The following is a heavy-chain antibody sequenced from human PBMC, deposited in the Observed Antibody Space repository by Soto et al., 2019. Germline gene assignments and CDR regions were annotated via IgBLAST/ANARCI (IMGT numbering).Heavy chain of an antibody. D-gene: IGHD1-1*01. Sequence: QVQLVQSGAEVKKPGASVQVSCKASGLAFPIDDIIWVRQTIGQGLEFMGWMNPSGRNTGYAQKFQGRATFTWNTPTSTAYMDLSGLSSEDTAVYSCARYRTNVPVDFDVWGQGTMVTVSS. CDR1: GLAFPIDD. CDR2: MNPSGRNT. J-gene: IGHJ3*01. CDR3: ARYRTNVPVDFDV. V-gene: IGHV1-8*01.